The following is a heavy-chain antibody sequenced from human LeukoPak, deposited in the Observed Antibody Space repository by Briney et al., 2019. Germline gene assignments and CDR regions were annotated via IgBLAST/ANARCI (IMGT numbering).Heavy chain of an antibody. V-gene: IGHV3-74*01. CDR1: GFTFSSYW. D-gene: IGHD1-26*01. CDR2: INSDGSST. CDR3: ARDSSSGSFHFDY. Sequence: GGSLRLSCAASGFTFSSYWMHWVRQAPGKGLVWVSRINSDGSSTNYADSVKGRITISRDNAKNTLYLQMNSLRAEDTAVYYCARDSSSGSFHFDYWGQGTLVTVSS. J-gene: IGHJ4*02.